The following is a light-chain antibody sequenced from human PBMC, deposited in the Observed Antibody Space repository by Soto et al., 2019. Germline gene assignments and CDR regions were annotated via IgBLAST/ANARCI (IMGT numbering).Light chain of an antibody. CDR1: SSNIGAHYD. CDR2: GNS. V-gene: IGLV1-40*01. J-gene: IGLJ1*01. CDR3: QSYDNSLSVYV. Sequence: QSVLTQPPSVSGAPGQRVTISCTGSSSNIGAHYDVHWYQQLPGTAPKLLIYGNSNRPSGVPDRFSGSKSGTSASLAITGLQAEDEADYYCQSYDNSLSVYVFGTGTKLT.